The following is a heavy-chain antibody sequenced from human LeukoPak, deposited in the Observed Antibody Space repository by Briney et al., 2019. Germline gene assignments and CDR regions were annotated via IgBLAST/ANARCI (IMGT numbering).Heavy chain of an antibody. CDR1: GGSITTTDFD. CDR3: ARFKGGTGFDY. CDR2: ISSSGKA. J-gene: IGHJ4*02. Sequence: PSETLSLTCAVSGGSITTTDFDWAWIRQPPGQGLEWIATISSSGKAYYYPSLMSRVTISVDTSKNQFSLDVTSVTAADTGLFYCARFKGGTGFDYWGRGILAIVS. V-gene: IGHV4-39*01. D-gene: IGHD1-26*01.